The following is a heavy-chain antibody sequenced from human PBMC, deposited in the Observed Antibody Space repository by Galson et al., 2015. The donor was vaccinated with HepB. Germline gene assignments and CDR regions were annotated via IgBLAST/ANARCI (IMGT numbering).Heavy chain of an antibody. CDR1: GYTFTSYY. CDR2: INPSGGST. V-gene: IGHV1-46*01. J-gene: IGHJ6*02. CDR3: AREPPSPPGYYYYGMDV. Sequence: SVKVSCKASGYTFTSYYMHWVRQAPGQGLEWLGIINPSGGSTSYAQKFQGRVTMTRDTSTSTVYMELSSLRSEDTAVYYCAREPPSPPGYYYYGMDVWGQGTTVTVSS.